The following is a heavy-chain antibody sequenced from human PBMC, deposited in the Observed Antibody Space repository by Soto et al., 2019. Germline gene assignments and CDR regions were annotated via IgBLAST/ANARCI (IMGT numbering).Heavy chain of an antibody. Sequence: SETLSLTCTVSGGSISSSSYYWGWIRQPPGKGLEWIGSIYYSGSTYYNPSLKSRVTISVDTSKNQFSLKLSSVTAADTAVYYCARQGYVDYYYYMDVWGKGTTVTVSS. CDR1: GGSISSSSYY. CDR3: ARQGYVDYYYYMDV. V-gene: IGHV4-39*01. J-gene: IGHJ6*03. CDR2: IYYSGST. D-gene: IGHD2-2*01.